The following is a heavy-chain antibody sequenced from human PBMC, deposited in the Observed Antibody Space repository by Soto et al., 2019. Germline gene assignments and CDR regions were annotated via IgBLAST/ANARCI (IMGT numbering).Heavy chain of an antibody. J-gene: IGHJ5*02. Sequence: SETLSLTCTVSGGSISSGDYYWSWIRQPPGKGLEWIGYIYYSGSTYYNPSLKSRVTISVDTSKSQFSLKLSSVTAADTAVYYCAREDYGSGSYWFDPWGQGTLVTVSS. D-gene: IGHD3-10*01. CDR2: IYYSGST. CDR1: GGSISSGDYY. CDR3: AREDYGSGSYWFDP. V-gene: IGHV4-30-4*01.